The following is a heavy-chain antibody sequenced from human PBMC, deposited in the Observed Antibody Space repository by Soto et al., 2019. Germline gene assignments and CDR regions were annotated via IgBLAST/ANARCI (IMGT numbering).Heavy chain of an antibody. V-gene: IGHV4-30-4*01. D-gene: IGHD3-22*01. CDR2: IYYTGNT. J-gene: IGHJ5*02. Sequence: QVQLQESGPGLVKPSQTLSLTCTVSGGSISNVNDYWSWIRQPPGKGLDWIGYIYYTGNTYYNPSLRSRITISVETSKHQFPLDRRSVTAADTAVYNCAKFYYANACDPWGQATRLTVSS. CDR3: AKFYYANACDP. CDR1: GGSISNVNDY.